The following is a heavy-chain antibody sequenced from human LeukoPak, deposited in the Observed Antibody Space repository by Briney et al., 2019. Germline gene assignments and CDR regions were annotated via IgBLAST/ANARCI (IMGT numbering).Heavy chain of an antibody. CDR1: GYSISDGYY. Sequence: SETLSLTCTVSGYSISDGYYWGWIRQPPGKGLERVGNIYRSGSTYYTPSLTSRFTISMDTSKNQFSLNLSCVTAADTAVHYFARDNYIPFYRGQRILVTASS. CDR2: IYRSGST. CDR3: ARDNYIPFY. J-gene: IGHJ4*02. V-gene: IGHV4-38-2*02. D-gene: IGHD1-7*01.